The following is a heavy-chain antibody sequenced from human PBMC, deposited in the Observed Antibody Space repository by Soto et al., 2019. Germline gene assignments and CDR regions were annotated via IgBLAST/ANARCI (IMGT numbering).Heavy chain of an antibody. Sequence: QITLKESGPTLVKPTQTLTLTCTVSGFSLSTSAVGVGWIRQPPGKALEWLALIYWDDDKRYSPSLKSRLTITKDTSNKQVVLTMSNMDPLDTATYYCAHSWRDGHSYEIFFDYWGQGTLVTVSS. CDR2: IYWDDDK. V-gene: IGHV2-5*02. CDR3: AHSWRDGHSYEIFFDY. CDR1: GFSLSTSAVG. J-gene: IGHJ4*02. D-gene: IGHD2-15*01.